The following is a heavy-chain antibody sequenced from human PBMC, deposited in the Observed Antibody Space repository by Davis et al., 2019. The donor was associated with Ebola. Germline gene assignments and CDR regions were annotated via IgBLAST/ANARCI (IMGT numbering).Heavy chain of an antibody. Sequence: ESLKISCTASGGSVSSTTYYWGWIRQPPGKGQDWLGSIYSSGITYDNPSLKSRVTVSLDKSKNQFSLKLTSVTAADTAVYYCVRHPVGLTDAFDVWGQGRLVAVSS. CDR3: VRHPVGLTDAFDV. CDR1: GGSVSSTTYY. V-gene: IGHV4-39*01. J-gene: IGHJ3*01. CDR2: IYSSGIT. D-gene: IGHD1-26*01.